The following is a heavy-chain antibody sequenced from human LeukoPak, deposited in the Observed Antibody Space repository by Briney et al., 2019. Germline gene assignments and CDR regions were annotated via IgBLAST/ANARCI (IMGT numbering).Heavy chain of an antibody. V-gene: IGHV3-23*01. Sequence: GGSLRLSCAASGFTFSSYAMSWVRQAPGKGLEWVSAISGSGGSTYYADSVKGRFTISRDNSKNTLYLQMNSLRAEDTAVYYCAKDPTVVVPAAIGFDPWGQGTLVTVSS. CDR3: AKDPTVVVPAAIGFDP. D-gene: IGHD2-2*01. J-gene: IGHJ5*02. CDR1: GFTFSSYA. CDR2: ISGSGGST.